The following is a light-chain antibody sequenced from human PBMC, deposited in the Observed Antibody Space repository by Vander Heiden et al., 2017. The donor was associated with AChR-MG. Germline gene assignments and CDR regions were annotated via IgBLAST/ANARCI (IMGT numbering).Light chain of an antibody. CDR3: QQGDSFPLT. V-gene: IGKV1-39*01. Sequence: DIQMTQSPFSRSASVGDRVTITCRVSQYISIYLDRHQQKPGKAPELLIYVASSVQSGVPSRFSGSGSGTDFTLTISRLLSEDFANYSCQQGDSFPLTFGGGTNVEIK. CDR1: QYISIY. CDR2: VAS. J-gene: IGKJ4*01.